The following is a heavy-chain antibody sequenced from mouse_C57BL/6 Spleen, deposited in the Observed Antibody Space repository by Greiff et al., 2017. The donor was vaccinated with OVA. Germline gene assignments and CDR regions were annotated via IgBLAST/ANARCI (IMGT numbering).Heavy chain of an antibody. CDR1: GYTFTDYE. J-gene: IGHJ2*01. Sequence: VQLQQSGAELVRPGASVTLSCKASGYTFTDYEMHWVKQTPVHGLEWIGAIDPETGGTAYNQKFKGKAILTADKSSSTAYMELRSLTSEDAAVYYCTRSYGSSHLDYWGQGTTLTVSS. V-gene: IGHV1-15*01. CDR3: TRSYGSSHLDY. D-gene: IGHD1-1*01. CDR2: IDPETGGT.